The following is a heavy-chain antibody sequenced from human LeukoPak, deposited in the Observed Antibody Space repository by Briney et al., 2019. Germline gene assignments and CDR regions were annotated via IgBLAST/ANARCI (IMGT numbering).Heavy chain of an antibody. V-gene: IGHV1-69*04. D-gene: IGHD2-2*01. CDR3: ASRGGVVPAAMGTKDAFDI. CDR2: IIPILGIA. J-gene: IGHJ3*02. CDR1: GGTFSSYA. Sequence: AASVKVSCKASGGTFSSYAISWVRQAPGQGLEGMGRIIPILGIANYAQKFQGRVTITADKSTSTAYMELSSLRSEDTAVYYCASRGGVVPAAMGTKDAFDIWGQGTMVTVSS.